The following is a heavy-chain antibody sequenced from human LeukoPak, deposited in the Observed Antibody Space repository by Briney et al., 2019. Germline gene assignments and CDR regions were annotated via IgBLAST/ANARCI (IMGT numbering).Heavy chain of an antibody. Sequence: GGSLRLSCAASGFTFSSYAMSWVRQAPGKGLEWVSAISGSGGSTYYADSVKGRFTISRDTSLNTLYLQMTSLRAEDTAVYFCAKRGIVIRGILVIGYHQEAYHYDYWGQGVLVTVSS. V-gene: IGHV3-23*01. CDR1: GFTFSSYA. CDR2: ISGSGGST. D-gene: IGHD3-10*01. CDR3: AKRGIVIRGILVIGYHQEAYHYDY. J-gene: IGHJ4*02.